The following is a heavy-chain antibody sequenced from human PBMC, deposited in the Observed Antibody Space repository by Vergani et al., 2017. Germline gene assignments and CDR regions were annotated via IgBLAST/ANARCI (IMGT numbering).Heavy chain of an antibody. CDR2: ISYDGSNK. CDR3: ARGASGDDVSSFDY. V-gene: IGHV3-30*19. J-gene: IGHJ4*02. D-gene: IGHD4-17*01. Sequence: QVQLVESGGGVVQPGRSLRLSCAASGFTFSSYGMHWVRQAPGKGLEWVAVISYDGSNKYYADSVKGRFTISRDNSKNTLYLQMNSLRAEDTAVYYCARGASGDDVSSFDYWGQGTLVTVSS. CDR1: GFTFSSYG.